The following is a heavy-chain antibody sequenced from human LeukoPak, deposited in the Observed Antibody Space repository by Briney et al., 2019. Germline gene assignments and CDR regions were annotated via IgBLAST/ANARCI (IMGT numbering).Heavy chain of an antibody. CDR1: GFTFSDYY. Sequence: GGSLRLSCAASGFTFSDYYMSWIRQAPGKGLEWVSYISSSGSTIYYAGSVKGRFTISRDNAKNSLSLQMNSLRAEDTAVYYCAKVSGSYSDDYWGQGTLVTVSS. D-gene: IGHD1-26*01. CDR3: AKVSGSYSDDY. CDR2: ISSSGSTI. V-gene: IGHV3-11*04. J-gene: IGHJ4*02.